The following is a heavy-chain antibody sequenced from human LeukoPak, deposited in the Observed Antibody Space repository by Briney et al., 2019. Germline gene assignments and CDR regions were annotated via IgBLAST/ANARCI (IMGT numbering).Heavy chain of an antibody. D-gene: IGHD6-25*01. CDR1: GFTFSNYA. CDR2: ISGGGGPT. V-gene: IGHV3-23*01. Sequence: GGSLRLSRAASGFTFSNYAMSWVRQPPGKGLEWVSAISGGGGPTYYADSVKGRFTISRDNSKNTLYLQMNSLRAEDAALYFCAKNSGYSWQYFFDYWGQGTLVTVSS. J-gene: IGHJ4*02. CDR3: AKNSGYSWQYFFDY.